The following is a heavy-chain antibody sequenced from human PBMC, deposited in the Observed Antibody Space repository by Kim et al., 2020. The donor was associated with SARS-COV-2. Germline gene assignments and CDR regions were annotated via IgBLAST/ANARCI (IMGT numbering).Heavy chain of an antibody. Sequence: GGSLRLSCAASGFTFDDYTMHWVRQVPGKGLEWVSLISWDGGSTYYADSVKGRFTISRDNSKNSLYLQMNSLRTEDTALYYCAKGSGGYSYGYEYYYYGMDVWGQGTTVTVSS. CDR1: GFTFDDYT. CDR2: ISWDGGST. D-gene: IGHD5-18*01. V-gene: IGHV3-43*01. J-gene: IGHJ6*02. CDR3: AKGSGGYSYGYEYYYYGMDV.